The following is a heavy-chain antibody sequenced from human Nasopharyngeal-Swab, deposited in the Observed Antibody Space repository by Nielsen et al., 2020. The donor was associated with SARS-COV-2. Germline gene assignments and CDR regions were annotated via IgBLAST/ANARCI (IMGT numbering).Heavy chain of an antibody. Sequence: SETLSLTSTVSGGSISSGSYYWSWIRQPAGKGLEWIGRILTNGSTNYNPSLKSRITISVDTSKNQFSLRLSSVTAADTAVYYCAKKDKLQHLDAFDIWGQGTTVTVSS. J-gene: IGHJ3*02. CDR1: GGSISSGSYY. CDR3: AKKDKLQHLDAFDI. D-gene: IGHD6-13*01. V-gene: IGHV4-61*02. CDR2: ILTNGST.